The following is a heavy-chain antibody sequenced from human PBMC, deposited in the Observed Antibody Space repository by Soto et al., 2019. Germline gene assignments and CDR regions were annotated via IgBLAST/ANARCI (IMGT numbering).Heavy chain of an antibody. D-gene: IGHD6-13*01. CDR1: GFTFSSYA. CDR3: ARDLGAAGALDY. Sequence: VQLVESGGGVVQPGRSLRLSCAASGFTFSSYAMHWVRQALGKGLEWVSVIYSGGSTYYADSVKGRFTISRDNSKNTLYLQMNSLRDEDTAVYYCARDLGAAGALDYWGQGTLVTVSS. CDR2: IYSGGST. J-gene: IGHJ4*02. V-gene: IGHV3-66*01.